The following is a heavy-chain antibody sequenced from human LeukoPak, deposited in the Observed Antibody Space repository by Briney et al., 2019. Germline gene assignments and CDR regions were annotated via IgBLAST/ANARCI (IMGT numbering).Heavy chain of an antibody. CDR1: GYTLTELS. Sequence: ASVKVSCKVSGYTLTELSMHWVRQAPGKGLEWMGGIDPEDGKTSYAQKFQGRVTMTEDTSTDTAYMELSSLRSEDTAVYYCSTSSPRDEDTESILPTDYWGQGTLVTVSS. CDR3: STSSPRDEDTESILPTDY. V-gene: IGHV1-24*01. D-gene: IGHD2-15*01. J-gene: IGHJ4*02. CDR2: IDPEDGKT.